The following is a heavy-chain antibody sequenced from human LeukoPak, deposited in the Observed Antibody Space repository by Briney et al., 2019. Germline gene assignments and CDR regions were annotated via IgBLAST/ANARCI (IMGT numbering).Heavy chain of an antibody. D-gene: IGHD4-17*01. CDR2: MNPNSGNT. Sequence: ASVKVSCKASGYTFTSYDINWVRQATGQGLEWMGWMNPNSGNTGYAQKFQGRVTMTRNTSISTAYMGLSSLRSEDTAVYYCARKVTTGYWFDPWGQGTLVTVSS. CDR3: ARKVTTGYWFDP. J-gene: IGHJ5*02. V-gene: IGHV1-8*01. CDR1: GYTFTSYD.